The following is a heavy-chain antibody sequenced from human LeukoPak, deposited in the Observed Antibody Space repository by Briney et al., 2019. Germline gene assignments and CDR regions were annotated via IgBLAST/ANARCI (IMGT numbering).Heavy chain of an antibody. J-gene: IGHJ4*02. CDR2: INPNSGGT. CDR1: GYTFTGYY. Sequence: GASVKVSCKASGYTFTGYYMHWVRQAPGQGLEWMGWINPNSGGTNYAQKFQGRVTMTRDTSISTAYMELSRLRSDDTAVYYCARSSRVGSSWYYFDYWGQGTLVTVSS. CDR3: ARSSRVGSSWYYFDY. D-gene: IGHD6-13*01. V-gene: IGHV1-2*02.